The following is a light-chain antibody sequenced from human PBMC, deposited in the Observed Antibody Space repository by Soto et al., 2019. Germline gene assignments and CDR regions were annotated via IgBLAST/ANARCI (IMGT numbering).Light chain of an antibody. J-gene: IGKJ1*01. Sequence: DIVVTQSPLSLSVTPGEPASISCRSSQSLLNSNGYNYLDWYLQKPGQSPQLLIYLGSNRASGLPDRFSGSGSGTDFTLKISRVEAEDVGLYYCMQALQAPLTFGQGTKVDIK. CDR3: MQALQAPLT. CDR2: LGS. V-gene: IGKV2-28*01. CDR1: QSLLNSNGYNY.